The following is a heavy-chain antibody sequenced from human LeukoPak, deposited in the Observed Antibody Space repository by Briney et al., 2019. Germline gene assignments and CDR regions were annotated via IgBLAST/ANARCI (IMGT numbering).Heavy chain of an antibody. CDR3: AKDNRGVEQWLVPRNDY. J-gene: IGHJ4*02. V-gene: IGHV3-23*01. Sequence: GSLRLSCAASGFTFSNYAMSWVRQAPGKGLEWVSAISGSGGGTYYADSVKGRFTISRDNSKNTLHPQMDSLGAEDTAVYYCAKDNRGVEQWLVPRNDYWGQGTLVTVSS. D-gene: IGHD6-19*01. CDR2: ISGSGGGT. CDR1: GFTFSNYA.